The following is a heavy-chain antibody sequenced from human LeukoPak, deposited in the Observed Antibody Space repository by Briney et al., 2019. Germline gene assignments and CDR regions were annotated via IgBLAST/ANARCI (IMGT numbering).Heavy chain of an antibody. Sequence: SSETLSLTCTVSGVSISSSNSYWGWIRRPPGKGLEWIGSIYYSGNTYYNASLKSQVSISIDTSKNQFSLKLSSVTAADTAVYYCARDLGITGTIGYFQHWGQGTLVTVSS. CDR3: ARDLGITGTIGYFQH. CDR1: GVSISSSNSY. CDR2: IYYSGNT. J-gene: IGHJ1*01. V-gene: IGHV4-39*02. D-gene: IGHD1-7*01.